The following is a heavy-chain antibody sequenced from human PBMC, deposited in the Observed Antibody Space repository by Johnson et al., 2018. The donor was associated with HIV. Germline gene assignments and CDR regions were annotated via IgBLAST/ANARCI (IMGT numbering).Heavy chain of an antibody. CDR2: IKQDGSEK. D-gene: IGHD6-13*01. V-gene: IGHV3-7*01. J-gene: IGHJ3*01. CDR3: ARDGESQQLPLGDALDV. Sequence: VQLVESGGGVVTPGGSLRISCVASGFTFNSYAMHWVRQAPGKGLEWVANIKQDGSEKYYVDSVKGRFTISRDNAKNSLYLQMNSLRAEDTALYYCARDGESQQLPLGDALDVWGRGTMVIVSS. CDR1: GFTFNSYA.